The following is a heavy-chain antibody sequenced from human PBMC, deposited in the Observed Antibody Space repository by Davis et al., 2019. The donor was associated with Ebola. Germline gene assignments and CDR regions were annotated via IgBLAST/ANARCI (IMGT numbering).Heavy chain of an antibody. CDR3: ARSGCTNGVCSAHYYYYGMDV. Sequence: AASVQVSCKASGYTFTSYYMHWVRQAPGQGLEWMGIINPSGGSTSYAQKFQVRVTMTRDTSISTAYMELSRLRSDDTAVYYCARSGCTNGVCSAHYYYYGMDVWGQGTTVTVSS. CDR1: GYTFTSYY. D-gene: IGHD2-8*01. CDR2: INPSGGST. V-gene: IGHV1-46*01. J-gene: IGHJ6*02.